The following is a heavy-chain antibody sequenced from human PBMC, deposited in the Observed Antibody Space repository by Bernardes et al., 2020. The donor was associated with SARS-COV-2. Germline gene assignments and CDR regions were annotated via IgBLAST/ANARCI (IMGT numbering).Heavy chain of an antibody. D-gene: IGHD3-9*01. J-gene: IGHJ6*02. CDR3: ARVDSQGYYVMDV. CDR1: GGSISSYY. Sequence: SETLSLTCTVSGGSISSYYWSWIRQPPGKGLEWIGYIYYSGSTNYNPSLKSRVTISVDTSKNQFSLKLSSVTAADTAVYYCARVDSQGYYVMDVWGQGTTVTVSS. V-gene: IGHV4-59*01. CDR2: IYYSGST.